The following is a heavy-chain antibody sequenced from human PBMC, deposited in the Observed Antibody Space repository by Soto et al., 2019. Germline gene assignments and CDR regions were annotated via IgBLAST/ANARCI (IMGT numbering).Heavy chain of an antibody. V-gene: IGHV3-21*01. Sequence: GGSLRLSCEASGFSFSTYSMHWVRQAPGKGLEWVSSIGRRSDIYYADSVKGRFTISRDNAKNSVSLQMNSLRDEDTAVYYCAREETAWPLAYGLDVWGQGTTVTVS. J-gene: IGHJ6*02. D-gene: IGHD2-21*02. CDR1: GFSFSTYS. CDR2: IGRRSDI. CDR3: AREETAWPLAYGLDV.